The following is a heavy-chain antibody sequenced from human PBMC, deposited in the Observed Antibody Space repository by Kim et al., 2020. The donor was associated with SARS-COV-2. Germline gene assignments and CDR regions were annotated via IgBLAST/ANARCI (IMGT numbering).Heavy chain of an antibody. CDR2: IKSDGSST. D-gene: IGHD2-15*01. V-gene: IGHV3-74*01. CDR3: ARDPDECSGGRCYSWFDP. Sequence: GGSLRLSCAASGFTFSSYWMHWVRQVPGKGLVWVSRIKSDGSSTSYADSVKGRFTISRDNAKNPLYLQMSSLRAEDTAVYYCARDPDECSGGRCYSWFDPWGQGILVTVSS. J-gene: IGHJ5*02. CDR1: GFTFSSYW.